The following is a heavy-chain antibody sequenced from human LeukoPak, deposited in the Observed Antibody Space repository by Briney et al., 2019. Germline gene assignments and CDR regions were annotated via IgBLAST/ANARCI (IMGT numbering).Heavy chain of an antibody. D-gene: IGHD3-10*01. CDR3: ARDRPPYYYGSGSFFDF. Sequence: SETLSLTCTVSGGSISSFYWSWIRQPAGKGLEWIGHIYTTGSTKYNPSLKSRVTMSVDTSRNQLSLKLSSVTAADTAVYYCARDRPPYYYGSGSFFDFWGQGALVTASS. CDR2: IYTTGST. CDR1: GGSISSFY. J-gene: IGHJ4*02. V-gene: IGHV4-4*07.